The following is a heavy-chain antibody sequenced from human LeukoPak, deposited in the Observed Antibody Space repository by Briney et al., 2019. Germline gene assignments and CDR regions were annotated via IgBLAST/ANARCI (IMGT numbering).Heavy chain of an antibody. J-gene: IGHJ4*02. CDR3: AKRGYYYDSSGYYYENKYYFHY. CDR2: ISYDGSNK. Sequence: PGGSLRLSCAASGFTFSSYGMHWVRQAPGKGLEWVAVISYDGSNKYYADSVKGRFTISRDNSKNTLYLQMNSLRAEDTAVYYCAKRGYYYDSSGYYYENKYYFHYWGQGTLVTVSS. D-gene: IGHD3-22*01. V-gene: IGHV3-30*18. CDR1: GFTFSSYG.